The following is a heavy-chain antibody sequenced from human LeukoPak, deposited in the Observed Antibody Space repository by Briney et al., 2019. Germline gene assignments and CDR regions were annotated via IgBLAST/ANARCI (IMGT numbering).Heavy chain of an antibody. J-gene: IGHJ3*01. D-gene: IGHD1-26*01. CDR3: AKDKMVEKWELGDGVDL. V-gene: IGHV3-33*06. CDR2: IWYDGSKS. Sequence: GGSLRLSCVASGFIFSSFGMHWVRQAPGKGLEGVAIIWYDGSKSFYSDSVKGRFTVSRDNSKNTLYLEMNTMRGEDTAVYYCAKDKMVEKWELGDGVDLWGQGTMVTVSS. CDR1: GFIFSSFG.